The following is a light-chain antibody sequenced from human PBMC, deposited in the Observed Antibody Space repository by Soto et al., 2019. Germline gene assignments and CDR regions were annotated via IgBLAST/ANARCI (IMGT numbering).Light chain of an antibody. Sequence: EVVLTQSPATLSVSPGEGVTLSCRASQSVSTTVAWYHQKPGQAPRLLVYGASTRATGIPARFSGSGAGTDFTLTITSLQSEDFGVYFCQQYKDWPTTFGQGTKVDIK. CDR3: QQYKDWPTT. CDR1: QSVSTT. V-gene: IGKV3-15*01. CDR2: GAS. J-gene: IGKJ1*01.